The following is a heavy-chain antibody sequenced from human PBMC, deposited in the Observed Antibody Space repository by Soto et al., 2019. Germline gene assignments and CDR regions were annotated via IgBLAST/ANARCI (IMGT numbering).Heavy chain of an antibody. J-gene: IGHJ5*01. CDR1: GFTFDDYA. V-gene: IGHV3-9*01. D-gene: IGHD2-2*01. CDR2: ISWNSGSI. Sequence: GGSLRLSCAASGFTFDDYAMHWVRQPPGKGLEWVSSISWNSGSIGYADSVKGRFTISRDNAKNSLYLQMNSLRTEDTALYYCAKDISSWPGQGGFDSWGQGTLVTVSS. CDR3: AKDISSWPGQGGFDS.